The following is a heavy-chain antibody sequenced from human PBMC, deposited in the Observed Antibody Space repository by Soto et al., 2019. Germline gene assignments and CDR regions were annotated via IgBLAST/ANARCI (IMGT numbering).Heavy chain of an antibody. J-gene: IGHJ5*02. Sequence: ETLSLSCPVSGDSIKNYYWSWIRQPPGKGLEWIGYIYYSGNTNYNPSLKGRVTVSVDTSKNQFSLKVNSVNPADTAVYYCVRDLSTFGVLSDAEYNSFGPWGQGTQVTVS. V-gene: IGHV4-59*01. CDR1: GDSIKNYY. D-gene: IGHD3-3*01. CDR2: IYYSGNT. CDR3: VRDLSTFGVLSDAEYNSFGP.